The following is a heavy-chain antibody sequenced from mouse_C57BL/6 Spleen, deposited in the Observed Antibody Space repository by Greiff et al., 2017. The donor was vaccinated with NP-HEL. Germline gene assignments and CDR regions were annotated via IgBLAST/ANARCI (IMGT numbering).Heavy chain of an antibody. Sequence: VQLQQPGAELVQPGASVKMSCKASGYTFTSYWITWVKQRPGQGLEWLGDIYPGSGRTNYNEKFKSKATLTVDTSSRTAYMQRSSLTAEDSAVYYCARTCLLFYAIGYWGQGASVSASS. CDR3: ARTCLLFYAIGY. J-gene: IGHJ4*01. D-gene: IGHD2-1*01. CDR2: IYPGSGRT. V-gene: IGHV1-55*01. CDR1: GYTFTSYW.